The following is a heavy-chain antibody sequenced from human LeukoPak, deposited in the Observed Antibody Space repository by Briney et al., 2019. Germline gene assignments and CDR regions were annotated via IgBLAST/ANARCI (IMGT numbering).Heavy chain of an antibody. J-gene: IGHJ4*02. CDR1: GDSISNYY. V-gene: IGHV4-4*07. CDR3: AREVSSSWSFDY. D-gene: IGHD6-13*01. CDR2: IYTSGST. Sequence: SETLSLTCTVSGDSISNYYWSWIRQPAGKGLEWIGRIYTSGSTNYNPSLKSRVTISVDTSKNQFSLKLSSVTAADTAVYYCAREVSSSWSFDYWGQGTLVTVSS.